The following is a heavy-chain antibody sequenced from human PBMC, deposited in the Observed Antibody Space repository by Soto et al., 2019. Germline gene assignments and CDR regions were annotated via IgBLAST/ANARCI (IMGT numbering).Heavy chain of an antibody. J-gene: IGHJ6*02. CDR3: ARDWGYSYGSGSYYYYYGMDV. CDR1: GYTFTSYG. V-gene: IGHV1-18*04. D-gene: IGHD5-18*01. Sequence: ASVKVSCKASGYTFTSYGISWVRQAPGQGLEWMGWISAYNGNTNYAQKLQGRVTMTTDTSTSTAYMELRSLRSDDTAVYYCARDWGYSYGSGSYYYYYGMDVWGQGTTVTVSS. CDR2: ISAYNGNT.